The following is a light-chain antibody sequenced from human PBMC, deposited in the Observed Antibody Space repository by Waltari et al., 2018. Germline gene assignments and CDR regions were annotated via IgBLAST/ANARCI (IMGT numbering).Light chain of an antibody. CDR3: YSTTDNNLGV. CDR2: QDS. Sequence: SSELTQPSSVSVSPGQTARITCSGDMLPKKYTRWFQQKPGQAPVLVLYQDSARPSGIPGRFSGSSSETTVTLTISGAQVEDEADYYCYSTTDNNLGVFGPGTRVTVL. CDR1: MLPKKY. V-gene: IGLV3-27*01. J-gene: IGLJ1*01.